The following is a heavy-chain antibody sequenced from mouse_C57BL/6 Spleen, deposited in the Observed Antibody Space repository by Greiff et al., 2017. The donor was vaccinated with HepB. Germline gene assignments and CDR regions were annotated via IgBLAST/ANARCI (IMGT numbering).Heavy chain of an antibody. CDR2: IYPRSGNT. CDR3: ARDWDDYAMDY. J-gene: IGHJ4*01. CDR1: GYTFTSYG. Sequence: QVQLQQSGAELARPGASVKLSCKASGYTFTSYGISWVKQRTGQGLEWIGEIYPRSGNTYYNEKFKGKATLTADKSSSTAYMELRRLTSEDSAVYFCARDWDDYAMDYWGQGTSVTVSS. V-gene: IGHV1-81*01. D-gene: IGHD4-1*01.